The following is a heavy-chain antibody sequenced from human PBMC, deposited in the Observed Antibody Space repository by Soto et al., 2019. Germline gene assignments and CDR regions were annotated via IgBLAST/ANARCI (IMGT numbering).Heavy chain of an antibody. D-gene: IGHD3-10*01. CDR2: IYYSGST. Sequence: TSETLSLTCTVSGGSITSRSYYWGWIRQPPGKGLEWIGSIYYSGSTNYNPSLKSRVTISVDTSKNQFSLKLSSVTAADTAVYYCARVWGGAFDIWGQGTMVTVSS. CDR1: GGSITSRSYY. V-gene: IGHV4-39*07. J-gene: IGHJ3*02. CDR3: ARVWGGAFDI.